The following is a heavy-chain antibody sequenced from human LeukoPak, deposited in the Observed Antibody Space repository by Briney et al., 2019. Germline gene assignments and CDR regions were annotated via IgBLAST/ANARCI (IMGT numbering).Heavy chain of an antibody. CDR3: ATDVIIVRGQLGVFDI. CDR2: FDPEDGET. J-gene: IGHJ3*02. D-gene: IGHD3-10*01. Sequence: ASVKVSCKVSGYTLTELSMHWVRQAPGKGLEWMGGFDPEDGETIYAQKFQGRVTMTEDTSTDTAYMELSSLRSEDTAVYYCATDVIIVRGQLGVFDIWGQGTMVTVSS. V-gene: IGHV1-24*01. CDR1: GYTLTELS.